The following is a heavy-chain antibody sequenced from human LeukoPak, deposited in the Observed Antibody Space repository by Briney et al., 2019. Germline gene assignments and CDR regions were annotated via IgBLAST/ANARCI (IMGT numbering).Heavy chain of an antibody. Sequence: ASVKVSCKASGYTFTAYYMHWVRQAPGQRLEWMGWINPNSGGTNYAQKVQGRVTMTTDTSTSTAYMELRSLRSDDTAVYYCASGPIAVAATGLDYWGQGTLVTVSS. D-gene: IGHD6-19*01. CDR3: ASGPIAVAATGLDY. V-gene: IGHV1-2*02. CDR1: GYTFTAYY. J-gene: IGHJ4*02. CDR2: INPNSGGT.